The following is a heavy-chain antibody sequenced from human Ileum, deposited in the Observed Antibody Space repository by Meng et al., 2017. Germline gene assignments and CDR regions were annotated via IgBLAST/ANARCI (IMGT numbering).Heavy chain of an antibody. CDR2: TYYRSKWYS. Sequence: SQTRSLTGAISGDSVSNNNAAWNWIRQSPSRGLEWLGRTYYRSKWYSEYAGSVRDRITINPDTSRNHFSLQLKSVTPEDTAVYYCAAVALRGLGGMDVWGQGTTVTVSS. D-gene: IGHD3-10*01. V-gene: IGHV6-1*01. CDR3: AAVALRGLGGMDV. CDR1: GDSVSNNNAA. J-gene: IGHJ6*02.